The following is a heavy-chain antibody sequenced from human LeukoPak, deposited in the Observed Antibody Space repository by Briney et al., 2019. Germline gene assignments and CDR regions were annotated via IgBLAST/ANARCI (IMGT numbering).Heavy chain of an antibody. J-gene: IGHJ5*02. V-gene: IGHV4-39*07. CDR3: ARKTFSGWSNWFDP. CDR2: IYYSGST. D-gene: IGHD6-19*01. Sequence: PSETLSLTCTVSGGSISSSSYYWGWIRQPPGKGLEWIGSIYYSGSTSYNPSLKSRVTMSVDTSKNQFSLKLSSVTAADTAVYYCARKTFSGWSNWFDPWGQGTLVTVSS. CDR1: GGSISSSSYY.